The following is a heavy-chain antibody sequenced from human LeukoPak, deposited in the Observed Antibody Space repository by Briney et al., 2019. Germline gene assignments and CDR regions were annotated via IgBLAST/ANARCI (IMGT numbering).Heavy chain of an antibody. Sequence: GGSLRLSCAASGFTFSSYGMHWVRQAPGKGLEWVAVISYDGSNKYYADSVKGRFTISRDNSKNTLYLQMNSLRAEDTAVYYCATPIDYDILTGFDYWGQGTLVTVSS. CDR2: ISYDGSNK. CDR1: GFTFSSYG. CDR3: ATPIDYDILTGFDY. J-gene: IGHJ4*02. V-gene: IGHV3-30*03. D-gene: IGHD3-9*01.